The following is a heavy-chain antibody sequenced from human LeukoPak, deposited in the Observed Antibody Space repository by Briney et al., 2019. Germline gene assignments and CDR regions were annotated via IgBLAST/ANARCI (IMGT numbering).Heavy chain of an antibody. J-gene: IGHJ5*02. D-gene: IGHD5-24*01. Sequence: EASVKVSCKASGYTFTGYYMHWVRQAPGQGLEWMGWINPNSGGTNYAQKFQGRVTMTRDTSISTAYMELSRLRSDDTAVYYCAREMATRSRWFDPWGQGTLVTVSS. CDR2: INPNSGGT. V-gene: IGHV1-2*02. CDR1: GYTFTGYY. CDR3: AREMATRSRWFDP.